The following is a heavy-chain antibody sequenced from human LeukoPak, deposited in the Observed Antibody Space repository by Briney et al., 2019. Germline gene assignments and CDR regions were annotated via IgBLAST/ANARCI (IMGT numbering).Heavy chain of an antibody. J-gene: IGHJ3*01. CDR1: GFTFDDYA. D-gene: IGHD2-2*01. CDR2: ITWNRDNI. Sequence: PGGSLRLSCTVSGFTFDDYAFHWVRQAPGKGLEWVSGITWNRDNIGYGDSVKGRFTISRDNAKNSLYLQMNSLRAEDMALYYCATTSQGAFDFWGQGTMVTVSS. V-gene: IGHV3-9*03. CDR3: ATTSQGAFDF.